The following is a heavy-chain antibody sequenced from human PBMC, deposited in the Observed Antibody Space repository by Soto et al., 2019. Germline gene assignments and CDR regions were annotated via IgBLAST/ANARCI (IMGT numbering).Heavy chain of an antibody. J-gene: IGHJ3*02. CDR3: AREYYGDYIYAFDI. CDR2: ISYSGST. V-gene: IGHV4-59*01. D-gene: IGHD4-17*01. Sequence: QVHLQESGPGLVKPSGTLSLTCTVAGGSINNYYWSWIRQPPGKGLEWIGYISYSGSTNYNPSLKSRLTISVDRSKNQFSLRLRSVTATDTALYYCAREYYGDYIYAFDIWGQGTMVTVSS. CDR1: GGSINNYY.